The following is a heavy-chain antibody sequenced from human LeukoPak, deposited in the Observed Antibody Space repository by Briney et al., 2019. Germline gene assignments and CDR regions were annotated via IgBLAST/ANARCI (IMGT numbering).Heavy chain of an antibody. CDR2: IYYSGST. CDR1: GGSISSYY. J-gene: IGHJ2*01. Sequence: SETLSLTCTVSGGSISSYYWSWIRQPPGKGLEWIGYIYYSGSTNYNPPLKSRVTISVDTSKNQFSLKLSSVTAADTAVYYCARVPLVVVPAAAYWDFDLWGRGTLVTVSS. CDR3: ARVPLVVVPAAAYWDFDL. D-gene: IGHD2-2*01. V-gene: IGHV4-59*01.